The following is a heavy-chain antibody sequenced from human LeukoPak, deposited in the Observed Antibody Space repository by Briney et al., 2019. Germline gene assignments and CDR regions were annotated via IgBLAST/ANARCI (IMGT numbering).Heavy chain of an antibody. CDR2: ISDSGGST. J-gene: IGHJ4*02. Sequence: QPGGSLRLSCAASGFTFSSYAMSWVRQAPGKGLEWVSAISDSGGSTFYADSVKGRFTISRDNSKNTLYLQMNSLRAEDTAVYYCAKVEMPTTLFDCWGQGTLVTVSS. CDR3: AKVEMPTTLFDC. D-gene: IGHD5-24*01. V-gene: IGHV3-23*01. CDR1: GFTFSSYA.